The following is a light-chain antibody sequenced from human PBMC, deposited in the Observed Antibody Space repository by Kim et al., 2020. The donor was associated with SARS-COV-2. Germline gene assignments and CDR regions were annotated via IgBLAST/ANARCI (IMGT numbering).Light chain of an antibody. CDR1: QIVSRC. V-gene: IGKV1-5*01. CDR3: QHRQT. CDR2: DGS. Sequence: STLSASVGARFTLTCRPSQIVSRCLAWYQQKPGKAPKLLIYDGSNLQSGVPSRFSGSGSGTEFTLTISSLQPDDFAIYYCQHRQTFGQGTKVDIK. J-gene: IGKJ1*01.